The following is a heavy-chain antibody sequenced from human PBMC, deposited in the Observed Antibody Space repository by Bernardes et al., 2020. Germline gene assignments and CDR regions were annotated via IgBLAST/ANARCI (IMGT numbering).Heavy chain of an antibody. CDR2: IKQDGSEK. CDR1: GFTFSNYW. CDR3: ARENYTEGGFDT. J-gene: IGHJ3*02. D-gene: IGHD1-7*01. V-gene: IGHV3-7*01. Sequence: GGSLRLSCAASGFTFSNYWMSWVRQGPGKGLEWVANIKQDGSEKYNVDSVKGRFTISRDNAKNSLYLQMNSLRAEDTAVYYCARENYTEGGFDTWGQGTMVTVSS.